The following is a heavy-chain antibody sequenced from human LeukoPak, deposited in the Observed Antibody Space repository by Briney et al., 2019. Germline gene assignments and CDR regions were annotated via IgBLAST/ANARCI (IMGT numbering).Heavy chain of an antibody. D-gene: IGHD4-17*01. Sequence: GGSLRLSCAASGFTFSSYGMHWVRQAPSKGLEWVAFIRYDGSNKYYADSVKGRFTISRDNSKNTLYLQMNSLRAEDTAVYYCANSQGYGDYVDAFDIWGQGTMVTVSS. J-gene: IGHJ3*02. V-gene: IGHV3-30*02. CDR2: IRYDGSNK. CDR3: ANSQGYGDYVDAFDI. CDR1: GFTFSSYG.